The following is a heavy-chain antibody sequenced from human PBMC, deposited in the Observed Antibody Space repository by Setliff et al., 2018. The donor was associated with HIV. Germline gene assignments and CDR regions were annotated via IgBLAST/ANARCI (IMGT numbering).Heavy chain of an antibody. V-gene: IGHV3-7*03. CDR3: ANLWELGA. Sequence: PGGSLRLSCAASGFTFSTYWMSWVRQAPGKGLEWVASINPDGVEQHYLDSVKGRFTISRDNARTSLFLEMRSLRDEDTAVYLCANLWELGAWGQGTLVTVSS. CDR1: GFTFSTYW. CDR2: INPDGVEQ. J-gene: IGHJ5*02. D-gene: IGHD3-16*01.